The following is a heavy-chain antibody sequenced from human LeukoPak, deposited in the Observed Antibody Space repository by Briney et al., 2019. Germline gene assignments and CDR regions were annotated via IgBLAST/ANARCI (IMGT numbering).Heavy chain of an antibody. CDR2: IGTAGEI. CDR1: GFTFSSYD. D-gene: IGHD3-3*01. Sequence: GGSLRLSCAASGFTFSSYDMHWVRQATGKGLEWVSGIGTAGEIYYPGSVKGRFTISRENAKNSLYLQMNSLRAEDTAVYYCARDEYLWSGYYPNQAFDYWGQGTLVTVSS. J-gene: IGHJ4*02. CDR3: ARDEYLWSGYYPNQAFDY. V-gene: IGHV3-13*01.